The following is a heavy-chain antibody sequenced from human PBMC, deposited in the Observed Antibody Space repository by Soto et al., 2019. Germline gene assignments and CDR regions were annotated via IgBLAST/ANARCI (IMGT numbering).Heavy chain of an antibody. CDR1: GYSFTSYW. J-gene: IGHJ4*02. V-gene: IGHV5-51*01. CDR3: ARQPYFSVFEWSTVAGTNDY. Sequence: GESLKISCKGSGYSFTSYWIGWVRQMPGKGLEWMGIIYPGDSDTRYSPSFQGQVTISADKSISTAYLQWSSLKASDTAMYYCARQPYFSVFEWSTVAGTNDYWGQGTLVTVSS. D-gene: IGHD6-19*01. CDR2: IYPGDSDT.